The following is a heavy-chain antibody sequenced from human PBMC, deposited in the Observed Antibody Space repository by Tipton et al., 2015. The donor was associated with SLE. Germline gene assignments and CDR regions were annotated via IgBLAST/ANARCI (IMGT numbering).Heavy chain of an antibody. CDR3: VTLQIAAPPQYYFDH. CDR2: IYYSGST. Sequence: TLSLTCSVSGGSIRSGNYYWGWIRQPPGKGLEWIGSIYYSGSTYYNPSLESRVTISVDTSKNQFSLKLTSVTAAADTAVYYCVTLQIAAPPQYYFDHWGHGTLVTVSS. D-gene: IGHD6-13*01. CDR1: GGSIRSGNYY. V-gene: IGHV4-39*01. J-gene: IGHJ4*01.